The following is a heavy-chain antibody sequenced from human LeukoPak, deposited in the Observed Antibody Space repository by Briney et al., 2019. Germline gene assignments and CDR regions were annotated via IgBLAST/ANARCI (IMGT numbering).Heavy chain of an antibody. CDR2: ISAYNGNT. D-gene: IGHD4-17*01. CDR1: GYTFTSYG. Sequence: ASVKVSCTASGYTFTSYGISWVRQAPGQGLEWMGWISAYNGNTNYAQKLQGRVTMTTDKSTNTAYMELRSLRSDDTAVYYCAREYGLNWFDPWGQGTLVTVSS. CDR3: AREYGLNWFDP. J-gene: IGHJ5*02. V-gene: IGHV1-18*01.